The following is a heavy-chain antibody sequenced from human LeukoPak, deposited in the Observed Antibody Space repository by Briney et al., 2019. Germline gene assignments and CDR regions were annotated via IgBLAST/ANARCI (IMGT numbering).Heavy chain of an antibody. CDR2: IWYDGSNK. CDR3: ARDLGSCWYSWDYYYGMDV. J-gene: IGHJ6*02. Sequence: GGSLRLSCAASGFTFSSYGMHWVRQAPGKGLEWVAVIWYDGSNKYYADSVKGRFTISRDNSKNTLYLQMNSLRAEDTAVYYCARDLGSCWYSWDYYYGMDVWGQGTTVIVSS. D-gene: IGHD6-13*01. V-gene: IGHV3-33*01. CDR1: GFTFSSYG.